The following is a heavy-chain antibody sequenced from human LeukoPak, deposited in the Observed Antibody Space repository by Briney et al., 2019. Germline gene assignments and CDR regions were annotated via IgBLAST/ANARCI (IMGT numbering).Heavy chain of an antibody. V-gene: IGHV1-8*01. J-gene: IGHJ3*02. CDR3: ARGASPTDAFDI. CDR2: MNPNSGNT. Sequence: ASVKVSCKASGYTFTSYDINWVRQATGQGLEWMGWMNPNSGNTGYAQKFQGRVTITTDESTSTAYMELSSLRSEDTAVYYCARGASPTDAFDIWGQGTMVTVSS. CDR1: GYTFTSYD.